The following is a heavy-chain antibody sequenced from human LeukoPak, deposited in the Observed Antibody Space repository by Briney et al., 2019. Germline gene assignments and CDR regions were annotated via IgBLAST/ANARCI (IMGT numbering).Heavy chain of an antibody. V-gene: IGHV3-20*04. CDR3: ARGPGNYYYYMDV. J-gene: IGHJ6*03. CDR2: INCNGGST. CDR1: GFTFDDYG. Sequence: GGSLRLSCAASGFTFDDYGMSWVRQAPGQGLEWVSGINCNGGSTGYADSVKGRFTISRDNAKNSVYLQLNSLRAEDTALYYCARGPGNYYYYMDVWGKGTTVTVSS.